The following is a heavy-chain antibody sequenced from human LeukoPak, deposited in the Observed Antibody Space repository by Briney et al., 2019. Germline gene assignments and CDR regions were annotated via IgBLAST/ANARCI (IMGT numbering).Heavy chain of an antibody. CDR2: ISSSSSYI. J-gene: IGHJ4*02. D-gene: IGHD3-16*02. CDR3: ARDRAAITFGGVIGTYYFDY. CDR1: GFTFSSYS. Sequence: PGGSLRLSCAASGFTFSSYSMNWVRQAPGKGLEWVSSISSSSSYIYYAGSVKGRFTISRDNAKNSLYLQMNSLRAEDTAVYYCARDRAAITFGGVIGTYYFDYWGQGTLVTVSS. V-gene: IGHV3-21*01.